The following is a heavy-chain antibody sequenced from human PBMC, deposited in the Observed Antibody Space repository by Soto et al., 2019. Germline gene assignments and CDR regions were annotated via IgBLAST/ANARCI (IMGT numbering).Heavy chain of an antibody. V-gene: IGHV1-2*04. CDR1: GDSFNDYY. CDR2: INPNGGVT. D-gene: IGHD5-12*01. J-gene: IGHJ6*03. CDR3: ARESGGATATVDYYYFDMDV. Sequence: QVQLVQSGAEVRKPGASVTVSCRPSGDSFNDYYIPWVRQAPGQGCEWMGWINPNGGVTKYAQKFQGWVSMTRDTSIRTVYMQLSRLRSDDTGVYYCARESGGATATVDYYYFDMDVWGTGTTVTVSS.